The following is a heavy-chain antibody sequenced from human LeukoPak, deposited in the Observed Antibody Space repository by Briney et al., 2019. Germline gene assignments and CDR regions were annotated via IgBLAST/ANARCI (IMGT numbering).Heavy chain of an antibody. V-gene: IGHV4-59*08. D-gene: IGHD3-10*01. CDR2: IYYSGST. Sequence: PSETLSLTCTVSGGSISSYYWSWIRQPPGKGLEWIGYIYYSGSTNYNPSLKSRVTISVDTSKNQFSLKLSSVTAADTAVYYCARHRGSGQFLYYYYGMDVWGQGTTVTVSS. CDR1: GGSISSYY. CDR3: ARHRGSGQFLYYYYGMDV. J-gene: IGHJ6*02.